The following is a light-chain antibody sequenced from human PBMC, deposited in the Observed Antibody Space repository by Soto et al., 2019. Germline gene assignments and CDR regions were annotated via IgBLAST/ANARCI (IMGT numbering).Light chain of an antibody. J-gene: IGKJ4*01. CDR3: QQSYSTPLT. Sequence: DIQMTQSPSSLSASVGDRVTITCRASQSISSYLNWYQQKPGRAPNLLIYAASSLQSGVPSRFSGSGSGTDFTLTISSLQPEDFATYYCQQSYSTPLTFGGGNKVEIK. CDR2: AAS. CDR1: QSISSY. V-gene: IGKV1-39*01.